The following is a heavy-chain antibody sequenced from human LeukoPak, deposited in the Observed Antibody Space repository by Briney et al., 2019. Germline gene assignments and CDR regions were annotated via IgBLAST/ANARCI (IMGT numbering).Heavy chain of an antibody. CDR2: IYSGGST. V-gene: IGHV3-53*01. CDR1: GFIVSSNH. Sequence: GGSLRLSCAASGFIVSSNHMSWVRQAPGKGLEWVSVIYSGGSTHYADSVRGRFTISRDNSKNTLYLEMNNLRTEDTAVYYCARAPGATWGQGTLVTVS. D-gene: IGHD3-10*01. J-gene: IGHJ5*02. CDR3: ARAPGAT.